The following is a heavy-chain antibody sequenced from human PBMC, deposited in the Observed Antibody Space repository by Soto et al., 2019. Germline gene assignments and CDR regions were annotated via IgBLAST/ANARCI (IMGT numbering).Heavy chain of an antibody. D-gene: IGHD3-10*01. J-gene: IGHJ4*02. CDR1: GGSFSGYY. CDR2: INHSGST. CDR3: ARGPQSPGINGPFPRPITMVRGVNDY. V-gene: IGHV4-34*01. Sequence: SETLSLTCAVYGGSFSGYYWSWIRQPPGKGLEWIGEINHSGSTNYNPSLKSRVTISVDTSKNQFSLKLSSVTAADTAVYYCARGPQSPGINGPFPRPITMVRGVNDYWGQGTLVTVSS.